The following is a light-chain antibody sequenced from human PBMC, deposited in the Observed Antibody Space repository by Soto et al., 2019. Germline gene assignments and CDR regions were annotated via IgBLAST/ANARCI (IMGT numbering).Light chain of an antibody. Sequence: DIPMTQSPSSLSASIGDRVTITCRASQGIRNDLAWYQQRPGKAPKRLIYAASTLQSGVPSRFNGNGAGTEFTLTIDSLQSEDFATYYCTQHNSYPVTFGGGNKVEIK. CDR1: QGIRND. V-gene: IGKV1-17*01. J-gene: IGKJ4*01. CDR2: AAS. CDR3: TQHNSYPVT.